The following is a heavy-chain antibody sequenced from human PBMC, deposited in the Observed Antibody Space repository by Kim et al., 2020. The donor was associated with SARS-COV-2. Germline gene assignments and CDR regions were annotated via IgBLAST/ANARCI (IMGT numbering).Heavy chain of an antibody. V-gene: IGHV3-30*04. D-gene: IGHD1-1*01. CDR1: GFTFSSYA. CDR3: ARVGKRSRCNWLEYYYY. J-gene: IGHJ6*01. Sequence: GGSLRLSCAASGFTFSSYAMHWVRQAPGKGLEWVAVISYDGSNKYYADSVKGRFTISRDNSKNTLYLQMNSLRAEDTAVYYWARVGKRSRCNWLEYYYY. CDR2: ISYDGSNK.